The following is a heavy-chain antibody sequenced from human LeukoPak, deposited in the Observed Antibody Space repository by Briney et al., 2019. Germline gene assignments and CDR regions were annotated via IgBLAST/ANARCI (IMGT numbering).Heavy chain of an antibody. J-gene: IGHJ4*02. CDR3: ARRSGYSSGWYGY. CDR1: GGSISSYY. Sequence: SSETLSLTCTLSGGSISSYYWSWIRQPPGKGLEWIGYIYYSGSTNYNPSLKSRVTISVDTSKNQFSLKLSSVTAADTAVYYCARRSGYSSGWYGYWGQGTLVTVSS. CDR2: IYYSGST. V-gene: IGHV4-59*01. D-gene: IGHD6-19*01.